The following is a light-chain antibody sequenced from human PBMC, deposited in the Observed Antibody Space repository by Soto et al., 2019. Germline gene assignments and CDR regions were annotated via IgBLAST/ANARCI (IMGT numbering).Light chain of an antibody. CDR3: SSYAGSNNFGV. CDR2: EVS. Sequence: QSVLTQPPSASGSPGQSVTISCTGTSSDVGGYNYVSWYQQHPGKAPKLMIYEVSKRPSGVPDRVSGAKSGNTASLTVSGLQYEDEADNYYSSYAGSNNFGVFGTGTKVTVL. CDR1: SSDVGGYNY. V-gene: IGLV2-8*01. J-gene: IGLJ1*01.